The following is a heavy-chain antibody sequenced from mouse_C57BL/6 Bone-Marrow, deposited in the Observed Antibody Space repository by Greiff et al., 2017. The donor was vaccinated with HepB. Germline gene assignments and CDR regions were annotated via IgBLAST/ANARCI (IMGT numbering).Heavy chain of an antibody. CDR1: GYAFTNYL. CDR3: ARMGGYHRRDY. CDR2: INPGSGGT. Sequence: QVQLQQSGAELVRPGTSVKVSCKASGYAFTNYLIEWVKQRPGQGLEWIGVINPGSGGTNYNEKFKGKATLTADKSSSTAYMQLSSLTSEDSAVYVCARMGGYHRRDYWGQGTTLTVSS. J-gene: IGHJ2*01. D-gene: IGHD2-14*01. V-gene: IGHV1-54*01.